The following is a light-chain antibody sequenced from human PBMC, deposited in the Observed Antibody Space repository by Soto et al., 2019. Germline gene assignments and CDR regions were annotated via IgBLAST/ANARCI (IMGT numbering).Light chain of an antibody. J-gene: IGKJ4*01. Sequence: DIQMTQSPSSLSASVGDRVTITCRASQDIRNDLGWYQQKPGKAPKRLIFSASTLDSAVPSRFSGGGFGTEFTLTISSLQPEDFATYYCRHHYNYPLTLGGGTKVEIK. CDR3: RHHYNYPLT. CDR2: SAS. V-gene: IGKV1-17*01. CDR1: QDIRND.